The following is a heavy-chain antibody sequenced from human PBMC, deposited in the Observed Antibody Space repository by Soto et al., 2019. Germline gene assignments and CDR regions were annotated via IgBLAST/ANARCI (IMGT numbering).Heavy chain of an antibody. CDR3: ARGEAYCGGDCSPGLLYYYYGMDV. CDR2: INAGNGNT. V-gene: IGHV1-3*01. D-gene: IGHD2-21*02. J-gene: IGHJ6*02. Sequence: GASVKVSCKASGYTFTSYAMHWVRQAPGQRLEWMGWINAGNGNTKYSQKFQGRVTITRDTSASTAYMELSSLRSEDTAVYYCARGEAYCGGDCSPGLLYYYYGMDVWGQGTTVTVSS. CDR1: GYTFTSYA.